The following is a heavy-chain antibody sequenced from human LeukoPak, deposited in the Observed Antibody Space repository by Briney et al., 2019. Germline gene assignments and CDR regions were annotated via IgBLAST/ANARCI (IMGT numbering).Heavy chain of an antibody. D-gene: IGHD1-26*01. V-gene: IGHV3-30*01. CDR3: ARGSRGRDLLSGLAP. CDR2: ISYDGSRE. Sequence: GGSLRLSCTASGFIFSNFAIHWVRQAPGKGLEWVAGISYDGSREYYAASVKGRFTISRDNSICKLFLQMNSLRPENTAVYYFARGSRGRDLLSGLAPWGKGTLVTVSS. CDR1: GFIFSNFA. J-gene: IGHJ5*02.